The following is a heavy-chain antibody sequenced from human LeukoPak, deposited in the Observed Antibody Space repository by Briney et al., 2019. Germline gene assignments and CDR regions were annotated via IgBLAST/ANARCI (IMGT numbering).Heavy chain of an antibody. CDR3: ARRVQHPNWFDP. CDR2: TYYSGST. V-gene: IGHV4-31*03. Sequence: TPSETLSLTCTVSGGSISSGGYYWSRIRQHPGKGLEWIGYTYYSGSTYYNPSLKSRVTISVDTSKNQFSLKLSSVTAADTAVYYCARRVQHPNWFDPWGQGTLVTVSS. CDR1: GGSISSGGYY. J-gene: IGHJ5*02.